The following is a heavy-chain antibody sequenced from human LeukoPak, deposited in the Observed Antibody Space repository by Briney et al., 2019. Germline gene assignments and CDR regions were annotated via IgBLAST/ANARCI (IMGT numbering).Heavy chain of an antibody. CDR2: ITRSSIYI. CDR1: GFTFSSYS. V-gene: IGHV3-21*01. J-gene: IGHJ4*02. D-gene: IGHD3-16*01. CDR3: GRDPDHGAVDY. Sequence: GGSLRLSCAASGFTFSSYSMNWVRQAPGKGLEWVSSITRSSIYIYYADSVKGRFTISRDNAKNSLYLQMNSLRVEDTAVYYCGRDPDHGAVDYWGQGTLVTVSS.